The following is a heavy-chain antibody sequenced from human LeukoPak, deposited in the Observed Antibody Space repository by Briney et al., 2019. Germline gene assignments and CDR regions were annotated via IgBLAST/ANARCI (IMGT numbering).Heavy chain of an antibody. Sequence: PGGPLRLSCAASGFTFSDYPMHWVRQAPGKGLEYVSAITSNGGSTYYANSVKGRFTISRGNSKNTLYLQMGSLRADDMAVYYCARGDSGSYAYWGQGTLVTVSS. J-gene: IGHJ4*02. CDR2: ITSNGGST. CDR1: GFTFSDYP. D-gene: IGHD1-26*01. V-gene: IGHV3-64*01. CDR3: ARGDSGSYAY.